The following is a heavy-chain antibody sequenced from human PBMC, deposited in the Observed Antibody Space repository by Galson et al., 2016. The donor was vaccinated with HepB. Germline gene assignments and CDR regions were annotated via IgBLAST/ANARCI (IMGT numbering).Heavy chain of an antibody. CDR2: VYWDDDK. J-gene: IGHJ4*02. Sequence: PALVKPTQTLTLTCTFSGFSLTTAGVGVGWIRQSPEKALEWLALVYWDDDKRYSPSLRSRLTIIRDASKNQVVLTMSNVDPVDTGTYYCARRGGNGFPACVFDFWGQGIQVTVSS. CDR3: ARRGGNGFPACVFDF. CDR1: GFSLTTAGVG. D-gene: IGHD4-23*01. V-gene: IGHV2-5*02.